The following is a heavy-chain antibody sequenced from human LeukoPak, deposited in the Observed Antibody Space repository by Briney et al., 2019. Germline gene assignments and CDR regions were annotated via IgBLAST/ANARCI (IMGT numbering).Heavy chain of an antibody. D-gene: IGHD1-26*01. CDR2: ISSRRSAI. CDR1: GFTFSSYS. Sequence: PGGSLRLSCAASGFTFSSYSMNWVRQAPGKGLEWVSYISSRRSAIYYAGSVKGRFTISRDNAKNSLFLQMNSLRAEETAVYYCERSRGSSGSYRFDYRGQGTLVTVS. V-gene: IGHV3-48*01. J-gene: IGHJ4*02. CDR3: ERSRGSSGSYRFDY.